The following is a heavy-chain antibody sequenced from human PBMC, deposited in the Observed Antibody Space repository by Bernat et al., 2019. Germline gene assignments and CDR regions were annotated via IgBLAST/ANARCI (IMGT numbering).Heavy chain of an antibody. D-gene: IGHD6-6*01. V-gene: IGHV3-66*01. CDR3: ARDAKPYSSSSDNWFDP. Sequence: LVESGGGLVQPGGSLRLSCAASGFTVSSNYMSWVRQAPGKGLEWVSVIYSGGSTYYADSVKGRFTISRDNSKNTLYLQMNSLRAEDTAVYYCARDAKPYSSSSDNWFDPWGQGTLVTVSS. CDR1: GFTVSSNY. CDR2: IYSGGST. J-gene: IGHJ5*02.